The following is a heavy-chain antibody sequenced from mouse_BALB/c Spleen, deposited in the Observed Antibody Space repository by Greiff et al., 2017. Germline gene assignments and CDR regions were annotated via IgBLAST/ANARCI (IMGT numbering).Heavy chain of an antibody. J-gene: IGHJ1*01. V-gene: IGHV5-9-3*01. CDR3: ARRTMITRYWDFDV. CDR2: ISSGGSYT. Sequence: DVQLVESGGGLVKPGGSLKLSCAASGFTFSSYAMSWVRQTPEKRLEWVATISSGGSYTYYPDSVKGRFTISRDNAKNTLYLQMSSLRSEDTAMYYCARRTMITRYWDFDVWGAGTTVTVSS. CDR1: GFTFSSYA. D-gene: IGHD2-4*01.